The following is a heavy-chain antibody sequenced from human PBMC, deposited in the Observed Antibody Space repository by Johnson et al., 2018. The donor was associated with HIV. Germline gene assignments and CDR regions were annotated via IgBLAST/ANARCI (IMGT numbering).Heavy chain of an antibody. V-gene: IGHV3-53*01. CDR2: IYSGGST. D-gene: IGHD3-22*01. CDR1: GFTVSSNY. CDR3: ARVNYDRSGSFEI. Sequence: VQLVESGGGLIQPGGSLRLSCAASGFTVSSNYMSWVRQAPGKGLEWVSVIYSGGSTYYADSVKGRFTISRDNAKNALYLQMNSLRAEDTAVYYCARVNYDRSGSFEIWGQGTMVTVAS. J-gene: IGHJ3*02.